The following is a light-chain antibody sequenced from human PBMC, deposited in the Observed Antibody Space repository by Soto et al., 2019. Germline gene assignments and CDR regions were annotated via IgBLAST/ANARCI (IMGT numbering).Light chain of an antibody. CDR2: AAS. CDR1: QGISNY. Sequence: DIQLTQSPSSLSASVGDTVTITCRASQGISNYVAWYQQKPGKVPKLLIYAASALQLGVPSRFSGSGSGTDFTLTISSLQPEDVATYYCQKYNGALWTFGQGTKVEIK. V-gene: IGKV1-27*01. J-gene: IGKJ1*01. CDR3: QKYNGALWT.